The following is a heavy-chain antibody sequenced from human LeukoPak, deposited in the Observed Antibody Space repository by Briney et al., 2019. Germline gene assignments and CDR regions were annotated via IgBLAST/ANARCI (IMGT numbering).Heavy chain of an antibody. J-gene: IGHJ4*02. V-gene: IGHV4-30-2*01. CDR3: ARLYSSSQFDY. CDR2: IYHSGST. CDR1: GGSISSGGYS. D-gene: IGHD6-13*01. Sequence: SETLSLTCAVSGGSISSGGYSWSSIRQPPGKGLEWIGYIYHSGSTYYNPSLKSRVTISVDRSKNQFSLKLSSVTAADTAVYYCARLYSSSQFDYWGQGTLVTVSS.